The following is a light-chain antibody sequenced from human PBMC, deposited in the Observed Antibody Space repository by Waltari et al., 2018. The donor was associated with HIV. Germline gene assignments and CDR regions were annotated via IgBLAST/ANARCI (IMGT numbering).Light chain of an antibody. CDR1: RSNIGRNT. CDR3: AAWDDSLNGWV. J-gene: IGLJ3*02. V-gene: IGLV1-44*01. Sequence: QSVLTQPPSVSGTPGQRVTISCSGSRSNIGRNTVNWYQQVTGMAPKVLISGNDERPSGVPDRFSGSKSGTSASLAVRGLQSDDEANYYCAAWDDSLNGWVFGGGTMLTVL. CDR2: GND.